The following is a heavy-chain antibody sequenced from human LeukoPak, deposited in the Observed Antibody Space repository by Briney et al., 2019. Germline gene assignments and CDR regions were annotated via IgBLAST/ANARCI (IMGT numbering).Heavy chain of an antibody. V-gene: IGHV4-34*01. CDR3: ARGRRRYCSRTSCYRHDY. J-gene: IGHJ4*02. D-gene: IGHD2-2*01. Sequence: PGTLSLTRAVYRGSLSGYYWSWIRDPPGKGLEWIGEINHSGGTNYNPSLKSRVTISVDTSKNQFSLKLSSVTAADTAVYYRARGRRRYCSRTSCYRHDYWGQGTLVTVSS. CDR2: INHSGGT. CDR1: RGSLSGYY.